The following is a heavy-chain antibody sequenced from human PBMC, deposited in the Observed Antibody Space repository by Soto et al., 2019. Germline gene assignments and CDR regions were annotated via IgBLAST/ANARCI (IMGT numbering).Heavy chain of an antibody. CDR1: GYTFTGYY. Sequence: ASVNVSCKSSGYTFTGYYIHWVRQAPGQGLEWMGWISPNSGGTNYAQKFQGRVTMTRDTSISTAYMELSRLRSDDTAVYYCARGLRYDSSGSTAPWGQGTLVTVSS. CDR2: ISPNSGGT. V-gene: IGHV1-2*02. J-gene: IGHJ4*02. CDR3: ARGLRYDSSGSTAP. D-gene: IGHD3-22*01.